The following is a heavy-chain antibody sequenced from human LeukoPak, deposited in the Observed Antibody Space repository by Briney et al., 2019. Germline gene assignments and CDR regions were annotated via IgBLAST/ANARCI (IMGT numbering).Heavy chain of an antibody. V-gene: IGHV3-23*01. CDR2: FSGSGGST. CDR3: ARDRGWPNDAFDI. J-gene: IGHJ3*02. D-gene: IGHD3-10*01. CDR1: GFTFSSYA. Sequence: GGSLRLSCAVSGFTFSSYAMSWVRQAPGKGLEWVSAFSGSGGSTYYADSVKGRFTISKDNSKKTLYLQMNSLRAEDTAVYYCARDRGWPNDAFDIWGQGTMVTVSA.